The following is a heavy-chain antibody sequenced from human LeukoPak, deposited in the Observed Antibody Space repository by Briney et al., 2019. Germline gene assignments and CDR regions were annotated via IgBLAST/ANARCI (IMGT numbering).Heavy chain of an antibody. CDR1: GSSISRFY. Sequence: TSQTLSLTCTVSGSSISRFYWSWLRQPPGKGLEWIGYIYHSGSTNYSPSLKSRVTISLDTSKNQFSLNLSSVTAADTAVYYCARDRPYYFGSGSYYDGFDSWGQGTLVTVSS. CDR2: IYHSGST. CDR3: ARDRPYYFGSGSYYDGFDS. J-gene: IGHJ4*02. D-gene: IGHD3-10*01. V-gene: IGHV4-59*01.